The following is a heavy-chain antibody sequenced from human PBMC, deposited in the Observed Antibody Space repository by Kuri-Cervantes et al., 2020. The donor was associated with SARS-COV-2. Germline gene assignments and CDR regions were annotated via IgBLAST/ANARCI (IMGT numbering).Heavy chain of an antibody. CDR2: MYYTGST. CDR3: ARDLPGYCSGGSCGGQFGY. J-gene: IGHJ4*02. V-gene: IGHV4-61*01. CDR1: GGSVRSGSYY. D-gene: IGHD2-15*01. Sequence: SETLSLTCTVSGGSVRSGSYYWSWIRQPPGKGLEWLGYMYYTGSTNYNPSLKSRVTISVDTSKNQFSLKLSSVTAADTAVYYCARDLPGYCSGGSCGGQFGYWGQGTLVTVFS.